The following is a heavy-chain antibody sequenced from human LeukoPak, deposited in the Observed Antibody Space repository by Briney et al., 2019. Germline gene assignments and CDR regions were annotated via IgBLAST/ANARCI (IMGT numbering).Heavy chain of an antibody. CDR3: ARGGYSSSWHPNWYFDL. CDR1: GGSISSYY. J-gene: IGHJ2*01. V-gene: IGHV4-59*01. D-gene: IGHD6-13*01. CDR2: IYYSGST. Sequence: PSETLSLTCTVSGGSISSYYWSWIRQPPGKGLEWIGYIYYSGSTNYNPSLKSRVTISVDTSKNQFSLKLSSVTAADTAVYYCARGGYSSSWHPNWYFDLWGRGTLVTVSS.